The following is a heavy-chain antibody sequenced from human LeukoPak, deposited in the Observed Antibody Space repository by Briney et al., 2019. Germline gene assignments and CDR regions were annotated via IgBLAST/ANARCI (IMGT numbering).Heavy chain of an antibody. CDR1: GGTFSSYA. CDR2: IIPIFGTA. V-gene: IGHV1-69*05. D-gene: IGHD2-2*01. Sequence: GASVKVSCKASGGTFSSYAISWVRQAPGQGLEWMGGIIPIFGTANYAQKFQGRVTITTDESTSTAYMELSSLRSEDTAVYYCARDLGYCSSTSCLGLHYYYMDVWGKGTTVTVSS. CDR3: ARDLGYCSSTSCLGLHYYYMDV. J-gene: IGHJ6*03.